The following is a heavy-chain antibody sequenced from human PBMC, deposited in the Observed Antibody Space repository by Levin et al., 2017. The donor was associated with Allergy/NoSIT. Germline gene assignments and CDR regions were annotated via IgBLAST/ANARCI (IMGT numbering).Heavy chain of an antibody. J-gene: IGHJ3*02. CDR1: GFTFSSYA. CDR2: ISYDGSNK. Sequence: PGGSLRLSCAASGFTFSSYAMHWVRQAPGKGLEWVAVISYDGSNKYYADSVKGRFTISRDNSKNTLYLQMNSLRAEDTAVYYCAREGGIWFGELLWGHDAFDSWGQGTMVTVSS. V-gene: IGHV3-30-3*01. CDR3: AREGGIWFGELLWGHDAFDS. D-gene: IGHD3-10*01.